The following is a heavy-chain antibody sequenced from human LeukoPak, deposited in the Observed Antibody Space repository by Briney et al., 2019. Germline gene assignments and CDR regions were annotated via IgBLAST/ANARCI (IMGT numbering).Heavy chain of an antibody. CDR1: GYTSTSYD. CDR2: MNPNSGNT. D-gene: IGHD6-19*01. J-gene: IGHJ4*02. Sequence: ASVKVSCKASGYTSTSYDINWVRQATGQGLEWMGWMNPNSGNTGYAQKFQGRVTMTRNTSISTAYMELSSLRSEDTAVYYCARGAAVAGTEFDYWGQGTLVTVSS. CDR3: ARGAAVAGTEFDY. V-gene: IGHV1-8*01.